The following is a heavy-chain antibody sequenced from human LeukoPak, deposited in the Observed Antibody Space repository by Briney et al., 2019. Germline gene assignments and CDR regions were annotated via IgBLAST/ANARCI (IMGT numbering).Heavy chain of an antibody. Sequence: SVKVSCKASGGTFSSYAISWVRQAPGQGLEWMGGIIPIFGTASYAQKFQGRVTITTDESTSTAYMELSSLRSEDTAVYYCARQIIAVAGEGDYYFDYWGQGTLVTVSS. J-gene: IGHJ4*02. D-gene: IGHD6-19*01. CDR3: ARQIIAVAGEGDYYFDY. V-gene: IGHV1-69*05. CDR1: GGTFSSYA. CDR2: IIPIFGTA.